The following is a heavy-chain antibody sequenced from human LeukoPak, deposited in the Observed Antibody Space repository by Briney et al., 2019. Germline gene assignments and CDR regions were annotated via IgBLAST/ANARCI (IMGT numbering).Heavy chain of an antibody. J-gene: IGHJ6*03. Sequence: ASVKVSCKASGYTFTSYGISWVRQAPGQGLEWVGGISAYNGNTNYAQKLQGRVTMTTDTSTGTAYMELRSLRSDDTAVYYCVRSPPGQVILRFLEWGLYYYYMDVWGKGTTVTVSS. D-gene: IGHD3-3*01. CDR1: GYTFTSYG. V-gene: IGHV1-18*01. CDR3: VRSPPGQVILRFLEWGLYYYYMDV. CDR2: ISAYNGNT.